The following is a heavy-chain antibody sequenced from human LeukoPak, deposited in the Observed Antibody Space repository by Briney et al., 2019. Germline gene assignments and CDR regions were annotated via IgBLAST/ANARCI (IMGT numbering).Heavy chain of an antibody. J-gene: IGHJ4*02. CDR3: AKDGLSRLSWFGELLGGYYFDY. Sequence: PGGSLRLSCAASGFTFSDYYMSWIRQAPGKGLEWVSYISSSSSYTNYADSVKGRFTISRDNAKNSLYLQMNSLRAEDTAVYYCAKDGLSRLSWFGELLGGYYFDYWGQGTLVTVSS. V-gene: IGHV3-11*05. D-gene: IGHD3-10*01. CDR2: ISSSSSYT. CDR1: GFTFSDYY.